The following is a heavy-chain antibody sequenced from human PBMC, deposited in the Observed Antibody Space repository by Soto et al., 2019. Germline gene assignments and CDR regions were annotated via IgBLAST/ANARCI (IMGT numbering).Heavy chain of an antibody. J-gene: IGHJ4*02. V-gene: IGHV3-11*01. Sequence: GGSLRLSCAASGFTFSDYYMSWIRQAPGKGLEWVSYIGSSGSTIYYADSVKGRFTISRDNAKNSLYLQMNSLRAEDTAVYYCASLDCSSNSCYLQYHFDYWGQGTLVTVSS. D-gene: IGHD2-2*01. CDR3: ASLDCSSNSCYLQYHFDY. CDR2: IGSSGSTI. CDR1: GFTFSDYY.